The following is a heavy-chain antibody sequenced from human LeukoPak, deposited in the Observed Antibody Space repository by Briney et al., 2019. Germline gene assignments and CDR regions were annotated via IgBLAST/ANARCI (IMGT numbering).Heavy chain of an antibody. D-gene: IGHD3-10*01. J-gene: IGHJ4*02. Sequence: PGGSLRLSCAASGFTFSSYAMTWVRHAPGKGLEWVSSISGSGGSTYYADSVKGRFTISRDNSKNTLYLQMNGLRAEDTAVYYCAKDCHDSGTYYTYFDYWGQGTLVTVSS. CDR2: ISGSGGST. CDR3: AKDCHDSGTYYTYFDY. CDR1: GFTFSSYA. V-gene: IGHV3-23*01.